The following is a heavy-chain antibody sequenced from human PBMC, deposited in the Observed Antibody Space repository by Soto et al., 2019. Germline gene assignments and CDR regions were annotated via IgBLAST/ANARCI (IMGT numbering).Heavy chain of an antibody. CDR3: ARGGGLLWFGELSVRPHDIYYFDY. CDR2: IYSGGST. D-gene: IGHD3-10*01. Sequence: EVQLVETGGGLIQPGGSLRLSCAASGFTVSSNYMSWVRQAPGKGLEWVSVIYSGGSTYYADSVKGRFTISRDNSKNTLYLQMNSLRAEDTAVYYCARGGGLLWFGELSVRPHDIYYFDYWGQGTLVTVSS. CDR1: GFTVSSNY. V-gene: IGHV3-53*02. J-gene: IGHJ4*02.